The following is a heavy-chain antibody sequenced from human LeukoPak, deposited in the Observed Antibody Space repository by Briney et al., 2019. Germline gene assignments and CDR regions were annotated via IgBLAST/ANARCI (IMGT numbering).Heavy chain of an antibody. CDR1: GGSISSGSYY. V-gene: IGHV4-61*02. J-gene: IGHJ5*02. D-gene: IGHD4-23*01. CDR3: ARARRNGGNSVVSWFDP. CDR2: IYTSGST. Sequence: PSQTPSLTCTVSGGSISSGSYYWNWIRQPAGKGLEWIGRIYTSGSTNYNPSLKSRVTISVDTSKNQFSLKLSSVTAADTAVYYCARARRNGGNSVVSWFDPWGQGTLVTVSS.